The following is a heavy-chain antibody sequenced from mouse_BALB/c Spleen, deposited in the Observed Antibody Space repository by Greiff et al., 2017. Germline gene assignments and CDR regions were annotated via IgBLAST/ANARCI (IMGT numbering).Heavy chain of an antibody. CDR2: ISDGGSYT. V-gene: IGHV5-4*02. Sequence: EVHLVESGGGLVKPGGSLKLSCAASGFTFSDYYMYWVRQTPEKRLEWVATISDGGSYTYYPDSVKGRFTISRDNAKNNLYLQMSSLKSEDTAMYYCARDYGSSSCAMDYWGQGTSVTVSS. D-gene: IGHD1-1*01. CDR3: ARDYGSSSCAMDY. CDR1: GFTFSDYY. J-gene: IGHJ4*01.